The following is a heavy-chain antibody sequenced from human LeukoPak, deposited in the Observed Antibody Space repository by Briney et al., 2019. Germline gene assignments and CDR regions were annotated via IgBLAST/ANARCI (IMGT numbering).Heavy chain of an antibody. D-gene: IGHD1-26*01. CDR3: ARDPRTIVGATDY. Sequence: GGSLRLSCAASGFTLSSYSMNWVRQAPGKGLEWVSSISSSSSYIYYADSVKGRFTISRDNAKDSLYLQMNSLRAEDTAVYYCARDPRTIVGATDYWGQGTLVTVSS. CDR1: GFTLSSYS. CDR2: ISSSSSYI. J-gene: IGHJ4*02. V-gene: IGHV3-21*01.